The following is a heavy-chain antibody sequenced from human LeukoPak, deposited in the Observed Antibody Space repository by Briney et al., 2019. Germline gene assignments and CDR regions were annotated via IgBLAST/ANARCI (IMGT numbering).Heavy chain of an antibody. D-gene: IGHD4-17*01. CDR2: ISSSSSYI. J-gene: IGHJ4*02. CDR1: GFTFSSYS. Sequence: GGSLRLSCAASGFTFSSYSMNWVRQAPRKGLEWVSSISSSSSYIYYADSVKGRFTISRDNAKNSLYLQMNSLRAEDTAVYYCARGLRYYGDYPDYWGQGTLVTVSS. V-gene: IGHV3-21*01. CDR3: ARGLRYYGDYPDY.